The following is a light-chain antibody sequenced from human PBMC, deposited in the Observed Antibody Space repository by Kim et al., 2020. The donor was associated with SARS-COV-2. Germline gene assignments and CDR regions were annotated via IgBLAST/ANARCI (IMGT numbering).Light chain of an antibody. Sequence: SPGERATLSCGASQSVSSYLAWYQQKPGQAPRLLIYDASNRATGIPARFSGSGSGTDFTLTISSLEPEDFAVYYCQQRSNWPPWTFGQGTKVDIK. CDR1: QSVSSY. V-gene: IGKV3-11*01. CDR2: DAS. CDR3: QQRSNWPPWT. J-gene: IGKJ1*01.